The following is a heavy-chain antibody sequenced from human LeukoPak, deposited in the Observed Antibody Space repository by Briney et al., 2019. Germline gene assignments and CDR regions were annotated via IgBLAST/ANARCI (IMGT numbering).Heavy chain of an antibody. CDR1: GFTFSDYG. CDR2: ISSSSSYI. D-gene: IGHD3-22*01. V-gene: IGHV3-21*01. J-gene: IGHJ4*02. Sequence: PGGSLRLSCAASGFTFSDYGIHWVRQAPGKGLEWVPSISSSSSYIYYADSVKGRFTISRDNAKNSLYLQMNSLRAEDTAVYYCARANFYDSSGYLDYWGQGTLVTVSS. CDR3: ARANFYDSSGYLDY.